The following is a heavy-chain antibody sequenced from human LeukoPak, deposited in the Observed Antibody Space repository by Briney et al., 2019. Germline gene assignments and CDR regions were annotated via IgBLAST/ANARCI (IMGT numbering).Heavy chain of an antibody. CDR1: GFTFSSYA. J-gene: IGHJ4*02. CDR2: ITDDGYNT. D-gene: IGHD6-19*01. CDR3: AKDLSYTSGASDH. V-gene: IGHV3-23*01. Sequence: GGSLRLSSAASGFTFSSYAMSWVRQAPEKGLEWVSTITDDGYNTYSADSVKGRITFSRDNSKNTLSLQLRSLRAEDTAVYYCAKDLSYTSGASDHWGQGTLVTVSS.